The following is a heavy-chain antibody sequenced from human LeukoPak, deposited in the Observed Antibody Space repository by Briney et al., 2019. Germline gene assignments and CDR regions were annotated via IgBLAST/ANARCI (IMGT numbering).Heavy chain of an antibody. Sequence: ASVEVSCKASGYTFTSYYMHWVRQAPGQGLEWMGIINPSGGSTSYAQKFQGRVTMTRDTSTSTVYMGLSSLGSEDTAVYYCAREVEYCSGGSCYYGHWGQGTLVTVSS. V-gene: IGHV1-46*01. CDR2: INPSGGST. CDR3: AREVEYCSGGSCYYGH. CDR1: GYTFTSYY. D-gene: IGHD2-15*01. J-gene: IGHJ1*01.